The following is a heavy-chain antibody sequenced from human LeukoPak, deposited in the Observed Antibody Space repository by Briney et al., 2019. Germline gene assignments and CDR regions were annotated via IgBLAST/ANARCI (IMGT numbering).Heavy chain of an antibody. J-gene: IGHJ5*02. Sequence: ASVKVSCKASGYTFTTYYMHWVRQAPGQGLQWMGWINPGTGGTKYAENFQGRVTMTRDTSITTAYMELGRLTSDDTGVYYCARQYCGGDCYNPWGQGTLVIVAS. V-gene: IGHV1-2*02. CDR1: GYTFTTYY. D-gene: IGHD2-21*02. CDR2: INPGTGGT. CDR3: ARQYCGGDCYNP.